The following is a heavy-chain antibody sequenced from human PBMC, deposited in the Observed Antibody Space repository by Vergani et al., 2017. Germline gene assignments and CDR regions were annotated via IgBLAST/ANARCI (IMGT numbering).Heavy chain of an antibody. V-gene: IGHV3-11*04. D-gene: IGHD5-24*01. J-gene: IGHJ6*02. CDR2: ISSSSITI. Sequence: QVQLVESGGGLVKPGGSLRLSCAASGFTFSDYYMSWIRQAPGKGLEWVSYISSSSITIYYADSVKGRFTISRDNAKNSLYLQMNSLRDEDTALYYCARDLRDAYNRDYYYGMDVWGQGTTVTVSS. CDR3: ARDLRDAYNRDYYYGMDV. CDR1: GFTFSDYY.